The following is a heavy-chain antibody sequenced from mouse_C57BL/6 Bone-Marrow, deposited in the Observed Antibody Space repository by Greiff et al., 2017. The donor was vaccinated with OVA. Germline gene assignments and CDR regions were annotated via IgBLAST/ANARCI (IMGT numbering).Heavy chain of an antibody. J-gene: IGHJ2*01. D-gene: IGHD2-5*01. V-gene: IGHV14-4*01. CDR3: TTSYYSNYDY. CDR2: IDPENGDT. CDR1: GFNIKDDY. Sequence: DVQLQESGAELVRPGASVKLSCTASGFNIKDDYMHWVKQRPEQGLEWIGWIDPENGDTEYASKFQGKATITADTSSNTAYLQLSSLTSEDTAVYYCTTSYYSNYDYWGQGTTLTVSS.